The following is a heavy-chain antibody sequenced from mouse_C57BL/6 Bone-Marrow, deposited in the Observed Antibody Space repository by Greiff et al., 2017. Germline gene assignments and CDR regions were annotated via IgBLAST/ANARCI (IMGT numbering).Heavy chain of an antibody. V-gene: IGHV1-39*01. Sequence: VQLQQSGPELVKPGASVKISCKASGYSFTDYNMNWVKQSNGKSLEWIGVINPNYGTTSYNQKFKGKATLTVDQSSSTAYMQLNSLTSEDSAVYYCARFHYYGSSYDWYFDVWGTGTTVTVSS. CDR1: GYSFTDYN. CDR2: INPNYGTT. CDR3: ARFHYYGSSYDWYFDV. J-gene: IGHJ1*03. D-gene: IGHD1-1*01.